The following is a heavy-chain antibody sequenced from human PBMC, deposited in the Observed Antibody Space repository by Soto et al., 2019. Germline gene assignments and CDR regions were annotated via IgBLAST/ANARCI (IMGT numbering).Heavy chain of an antibody. V-gene: IGHV4-39*01. CDR3: ARHHRDYSYYDDSGPNWLDP. D-gene: IGHD3-22*01. Sequence: PSETLSLTCPASGGSISSTSYYWGWIRQPPGKGLEWIGSIYYTGNTYYNPSLKSRVTISVDTSKNQFSLTLTSVTAADTAVYFCARHHRDYSYYDDSGPNWLDPCGQGTPVTVST. CDR2: IYYTGNT. CDR1: GGSISSTSYY. J-gene: IGHJ5*02.